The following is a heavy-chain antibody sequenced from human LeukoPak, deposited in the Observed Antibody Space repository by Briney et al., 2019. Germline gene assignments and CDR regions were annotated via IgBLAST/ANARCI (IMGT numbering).Heavy chain of an antibody. Sequence: MTGGSLRLSCAASGFTFSDYYMSWIRQAPGKGLEWVSYISSSGNTIYYTDSVKGRFTNSRDNAKNSLYLQMNSLRAEDTAVYYCARGMKVRNYYYYYYYMDVWGKGTTVTVSS. D-gene: IGHD2-2*01. CDR3: ARGMKVRNYYYYYYYMDV. V-gene: IGHV3-11*01. J-gene: IGHJ6*03. CDR1: GFTFSDYY. CDR2: ISSSGNTI.